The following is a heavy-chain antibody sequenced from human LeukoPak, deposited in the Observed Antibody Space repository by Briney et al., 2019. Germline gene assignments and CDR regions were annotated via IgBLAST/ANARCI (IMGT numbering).Heavy chain of an antibody. Sequence: SETLSLTCTVSGGSMSSYYWSWIRQPPGKGLEWIGYIYYSGSTNYNPSRKSRVTMSVDTSKNQFTLKLSSVTAADTAVYYCARGRYGWLPFDYWGQGTLVTVSS. CDR2: IYYSGST. CDR1: GGSMSSYY. D-gene: IGHD3-16*01. J-gene: IGHJ4*02. V-gene: IGHV4-59*01. CDR3: ARGRYGWLPFDY.